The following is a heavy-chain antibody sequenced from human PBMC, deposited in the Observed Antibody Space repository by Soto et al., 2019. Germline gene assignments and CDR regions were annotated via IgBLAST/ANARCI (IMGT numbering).Heavy chain of an antibody. D-gene: IGHD2-15*01. CDR2: IWYDGSNK. V-gene: IGHV3-33*01. CDR3: ARDPNHYCSVGSCYSGPYFDY. J-gene: IGHJ4*02. CDR1: GITFSRYG. Sequence: GGPLILSWAASGITFSRYGMHWVRQAPGKGLEWVAVIWYDGSNKYYADSVKGRFTISRDNSKNTLYLQMNSLRAEDTAMYYCARDPNHYCSVGSCYSGPYFDYWGQGTLVTVSS.